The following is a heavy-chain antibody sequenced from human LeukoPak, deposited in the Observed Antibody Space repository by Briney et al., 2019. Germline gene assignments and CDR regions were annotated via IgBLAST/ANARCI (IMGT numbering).Heavy chain of an antibody. CDR1: GGSISSGDYY. CDR2: IYYSGIT. CDR3: ARGDDYQNWFDP. J-gene: IGHJ5*02. Sequence: PSQTLSLTCTVSGGSISSGDYYWSWIRQPPGKGLEWIGYIYYSGITYYNPSLKSRVTISVDTSKNQFSLKLTSVTAADTAVYFCARGDDYQNWFDPWGQGTLITVSS. D-gene: IGHD4-11*01. V-gene: IGHV4-30-4*01.